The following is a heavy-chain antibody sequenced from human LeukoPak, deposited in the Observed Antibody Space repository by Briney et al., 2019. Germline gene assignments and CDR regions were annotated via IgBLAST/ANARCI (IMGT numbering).Heavy chain of an antibody. CDR3: ASQSSSWYGDY. D-gene: IGHD6-13*01. Sequence: GRSLRLSCAASGFTFSSYGMHWVRQAPGKGLEWVAVISYDGSNKYYADSVKGRFTISRDNSKNTLYLQMNSLRAEDTAVYYCASQSSSWYGDYWGQGTLVTVSS. CDR1: GFTFSSYG. V-gene: IGHV3-30*03. CDR2: ISYDGSNK. J-gene: IGHJ4*02.